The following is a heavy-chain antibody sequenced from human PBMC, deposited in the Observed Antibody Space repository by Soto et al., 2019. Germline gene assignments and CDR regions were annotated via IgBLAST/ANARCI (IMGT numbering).Heavy chain of an antibody. V-gene: IGHV1-8*01. CDR2: ISPSSGNT. CDR3: ARGFQIFGLVKKIDP. CDR1: GYTFTNYE. D-gene: IGHD3-3*01. J-gene: IGHJ5*02. Sequence: QVQLVQSGAEVKKPGASVTVSCQASGYTFTNYEINWVRLAPGQGLEWLGWISPSSGNTGYPQKFQGRLSMTRNNSMNTAYMELSSLTSDDTAVYYCARGFQIFGLVKKIDPWGQGTLVIVSS.